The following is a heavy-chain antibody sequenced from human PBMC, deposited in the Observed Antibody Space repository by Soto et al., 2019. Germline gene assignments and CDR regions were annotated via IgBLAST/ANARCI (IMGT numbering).Heavy chain of an antibody. CDR2: IWSDGNNR. CDR3: VRGDNWNDEASDY. Sequence: GGSLRLSCAASGFMFSNHGMHWVRQAPGKGLEWVAVIWSDGNNRYYADSVKGQFTISRDNSKNTVYLQMNSLRAEDTAVYYCVRGDNWNDEASDYWGQGTLVTVSS. CDR1: GFMFSNHG. J-gene: IGHJ4*02. D-gene: IGHD1-1*01. V-gene: IGHV3-33*01.